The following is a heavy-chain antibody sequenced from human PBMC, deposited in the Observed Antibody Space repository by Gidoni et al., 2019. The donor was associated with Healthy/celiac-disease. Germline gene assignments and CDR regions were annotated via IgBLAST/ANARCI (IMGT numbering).Heavy chain of an antibody. D-gene: IGHD6-13*01. J-gene: IGHJ6*02. CDR1: GGSISSGGYS. V-gene: IGHV4-31*03. CDR2: IYYSGST. Sequence: QVQLQESGPGLVKPSQTLSLTCTVSGGSISSGGYSWSWIRQHPGKGLEWIGYIYYSGSTYYNPSLKSRVTISVDTSKNQFSLKLSSVTAADTAVYYCARDRKGEQQLGYYYYGMDVWGQGTTVTVSS. CDR3: ARDRKGEQQLGYYYYGMDV.